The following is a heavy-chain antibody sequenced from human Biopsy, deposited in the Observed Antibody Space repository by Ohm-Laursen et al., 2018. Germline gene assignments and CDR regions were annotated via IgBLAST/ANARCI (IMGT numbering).Heavy chain of an antibody. J-gene: IGHJ5*02. CDR3: AGGRCGGECHRARVWFDP. V-gene: IGHV4-61*08. CDR1: GASVSSSDYY. D-gene: IGHD2-21*01. Sequence: TLSLTCSVSGASVSSSDYYWGWVRHPPGQGLEGIGYIYHAGNNSENPSLKSRLTMSRDTSKNQFSLKLTSVTAADTAIYYCAGGRCGGECHRARVWFDPWGQGTLVTVSS. CDR2: IYHAGNN.